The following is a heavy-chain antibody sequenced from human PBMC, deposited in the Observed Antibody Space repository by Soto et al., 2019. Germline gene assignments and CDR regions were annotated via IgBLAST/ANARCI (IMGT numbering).Heavy chain of an antibody. J-gene: IGHJ3*02. Sequence: QVQLVESGGGVVQPGRSLRLSCAASGFTFSSYAMHWVRQAPGKGLEWVAVISYDGSNKYYADSVKGRFTISRDNSKNTLYLQMNSLRAEDTAVYYCARDPTAYCGGDCYSSDIWGQGKMVTVSS. CDR2: ISYDGSNK. CDR1: GFTFSSYA. CDR3: ARDPTAYCGGDCYSSDI. D-gene: IGHD2-21*02. V-gene: IGHV3-30-3*01.